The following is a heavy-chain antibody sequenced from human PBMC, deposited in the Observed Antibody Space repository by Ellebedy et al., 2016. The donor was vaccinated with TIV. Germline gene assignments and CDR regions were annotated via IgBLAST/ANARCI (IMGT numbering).Heavy chain of an antibody. CDR1: GFTFGNYA. J-gene: IGHJ4*02. CDR3: ARDLEAAAGTSRCFDY. V-gene: IGHV3-23*01. D-gene: IGHD6-13*01. Sequence: GGSLRLSXAASGFTFGNYAMSWVRQAPGKGLEWVSSISSSSDTTQYSDSVKGRFTISRDNARNSLYLEMNSLSAEDTALYYCARDLEAAAGTSRCFDYWGQGTLVTVSS. CDR2: ISSSSDTT.